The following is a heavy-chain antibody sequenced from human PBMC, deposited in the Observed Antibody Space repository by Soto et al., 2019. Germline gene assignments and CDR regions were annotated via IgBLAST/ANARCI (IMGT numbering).Heavy chain of an antibody. CDR2: IIPILGIA. Sequence: VQLVQSGAEVKKPGSSVKVSCKASGGTFSSYTISWVRQAPGQGLEWMGRIIPILGIANYAQKFQGRVTITADKSTSTAYMELSSLRSEDTAVYYCARDLERYCSGGSCWGWFDPWGQGTLVTVSS. D-gene: IGHD2-15*01. CDR1: GGTFSSYT. V-gene: IGHV1-69*08. J-gene: IGHJ5*02. CDR3: ARDLERYCSGGSCWGWFDP.